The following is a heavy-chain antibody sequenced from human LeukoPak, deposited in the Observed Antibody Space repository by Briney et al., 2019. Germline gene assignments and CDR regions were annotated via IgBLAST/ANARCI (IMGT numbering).Heavy chain of an antibody. V-gene: IGHV4-59*01. D-gene: IGHD3-10*01. CDR1: GGSISTYY. J-gene: IGHJ4*02. CDR2: IYYNGST. Sequence: SETLSLTCTISGGSISTYYWSWIRQSPGKGLEWIGYIYYNGSTSYNPSLKSRVTISLDTSRNQFSLKLNSVTAADTAVYYCARWPQYGSGSYSVDSWDQGTLVTVSS. CDR3: ARWPQYGSGSYSVDS.